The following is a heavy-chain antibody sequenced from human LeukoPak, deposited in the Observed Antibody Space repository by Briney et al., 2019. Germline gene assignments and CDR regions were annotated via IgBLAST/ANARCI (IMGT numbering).Heavy chain of an antibody. CDR1: GFTFSGYG. J-gene: IGHJ4*02. CDR3: ARDRTNFVDY. CDR2: IAFDGSRK. V-gene: IGHV3-30*03. D-gene: IGHD3-9*01. Sequence: PGGSLRLSCAASGFTFSGYGMHWVRQAPGKGLEWVTGIAFDGSRKHYADSVKGRFTISRDNSKNTLYLQMNSLRAEDTAVYYCARDRTNFVDYWGQGTLVTVSS.